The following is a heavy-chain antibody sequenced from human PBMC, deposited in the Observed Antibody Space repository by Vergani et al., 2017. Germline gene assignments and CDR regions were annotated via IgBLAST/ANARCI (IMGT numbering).Heavy chain of an antibody. J-gene: IGHJ4*02. CDR1: GLTFSSYG. CDR3: ARDFVDTSGAPAAGY. V-gene: IGHV3-33*01. CDR2: IWYDGSNK. Sequence: QVQLVESGGGVVQPGRSLRLSCAASGLTFSSYGMHWVRQAPGKGLEWVAVIWYDGSNKYYADSVKGRFTISRDNSKNTLYLQMNSLRAEDTAVYYCARDFVDTSGAPAAGYWGQGTLVTVSS. D-gene: IGHD5-18*01.